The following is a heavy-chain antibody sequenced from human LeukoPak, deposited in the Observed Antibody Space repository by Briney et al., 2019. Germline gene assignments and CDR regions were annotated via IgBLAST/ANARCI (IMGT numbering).Heavy chain of an antibody. CDR2: INHSGST. CDR3: ARAFPWGGMAGY. J-gene: IGHJ4*02. Sequence: SETLSLTCAVYGGSFSGYYWSWIRQPPGKGLEWIGEINHSGSTNYNPSLKSRVTISVDTSKNQFSLKLSSVTAADTAVYYCARAFPWGGMAGYWGQGTLVTVSS. V-gene: IGHV4-34*01. CDR1: GGSFSGYY. D-gene: IGHD5-24*01.